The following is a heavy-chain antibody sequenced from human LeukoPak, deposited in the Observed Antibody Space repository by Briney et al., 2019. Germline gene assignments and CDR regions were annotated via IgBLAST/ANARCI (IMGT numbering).Heavy chain of an antibody. V-gene: IGHV4-31*03. J-gene: IGHJ3*02. CDR2: IYYSGST. Sequence: SETLSLTCTVSGGSISSGGYYGSWIRQHPGKGLEWIGYIYYSGSTYYNPSLKSRVTISVDTSKNQFSLKLSSVTAADTAVYYCARPLLRYFDYAFDIWGQGTMVTVSS. CDR1: GGSISSGGYY. D-gene: IGHD3-9*01. CDR3: ARPLLRYFDYAFDI.